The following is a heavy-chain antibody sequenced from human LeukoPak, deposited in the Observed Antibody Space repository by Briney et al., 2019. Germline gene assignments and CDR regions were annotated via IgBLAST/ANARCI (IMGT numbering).Heavy chain of an antibody. Sequence: SETLSLTCTVSGGSISSYYWSWIRQPPGKGLEWIGYIYYSGSTNYNPSLKSRVTISVDTSKNQFSLKLSSVTAADTAVYYCARARGGPVPDYWGQGTLVTVSS. V-gene: IGHV4-59*01. CDR3: ARARGGPVPDY. CDR2: IYYSGST. J-gene: IGHJ4*02. CDR1: GGSISSYY. D-gene: IGHD2-15*01.